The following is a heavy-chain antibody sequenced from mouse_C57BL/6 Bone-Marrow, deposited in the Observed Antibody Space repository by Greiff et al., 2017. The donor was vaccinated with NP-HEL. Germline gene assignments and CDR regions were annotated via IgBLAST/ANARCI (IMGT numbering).Heavy chain of an antibody. D-gene: IGHD1-1*01. CDR3: ARYPLYYYGSSHWYVDV. J-gene: IGHJ1*03. Sequence: EVQLVESGGGLVQPGGSLSLSCAASGFTFTDYYMSWVRQPPGKALEWLGFIRNTANGYTTEYSASVKGRFTISRDNSQSILYLQMKALRAEDRATYYWARYPLYYYGSSHWYVDVWGTGTTVTVSS. CDR2: IRNTANGYTT. CDR1: GFTFTDYY. V-gene: IGHV7-3*01.